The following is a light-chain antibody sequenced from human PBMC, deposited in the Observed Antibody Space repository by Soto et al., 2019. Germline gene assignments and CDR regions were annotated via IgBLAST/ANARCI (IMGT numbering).Light chain of an antibody. CDR3: TSYTTTSAVI. Sequence: RTGTSSDIGRYNYVSWYQQHPGMAPQLLIYEVSDRPSGVSNRFSGSKSGNTASLTISGLQAEDEADYFCTSYTTTSAVIFGGGTKVTVL. J-gene: IGLJ2*01. V-gene: IGLV2-14*01. CDR1: SSDIGRYNY. CDR2: EVS.